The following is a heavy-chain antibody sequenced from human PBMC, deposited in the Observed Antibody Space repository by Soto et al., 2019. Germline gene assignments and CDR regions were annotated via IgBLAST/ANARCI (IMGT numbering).Heavy chain of an antibody. J-gene: IGHJ6*02. V-gene: IGHV4-34*01. D-gene: IGHD6-6*01. Sequence: SETLSLTCAVYGGSFSGYYWSWIRQPPGKGLEWIGEINHSGSTNYNPSLKSRVTISVDTSKNQFSLKLSSVTAADTAVYYCARGLRIAARENQGYYYYGMDVWGQGTTVTVSS. CDR3: ARGLRIAARENQGYYYYGMDV. CDR1: GGSFSGYY. CDR2: INHSGST.